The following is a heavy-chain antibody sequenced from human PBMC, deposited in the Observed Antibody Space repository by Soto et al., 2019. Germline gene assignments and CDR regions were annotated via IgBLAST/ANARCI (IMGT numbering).Heavy chain of an antibody. J-gene: IGHJ5*02. V-gene: IGHV4-30-4*01. D-gene: IGHD3-22*01. CDR3: ARVYYDSSGYYCWFDP. Sequence: SETLSLTCTVSGGSISSGDYYWSWIRQPPGKGLEWIGYIYYSGSTYYNPSLKSRVTISVDTSKNQFSLKLSSVTAADTAVYYCARVYYDSSGYYCWFDPWGQGTLVTVSS. CDR1: GGSISSGDYY. CDR2: IYYSGST.